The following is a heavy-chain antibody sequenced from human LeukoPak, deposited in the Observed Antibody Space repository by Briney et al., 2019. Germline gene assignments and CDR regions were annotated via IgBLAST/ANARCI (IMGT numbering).Heavy chain of an antibody. J-gene: IGHJ4*02. D-gene: IGHD3-22*01. CDR2: LWYDGSNK. Sequence: PGGSLRLSCAASGFTFSNFPMHWVRQAPGKGLEWVAVLWYDGSNKYYADSVRGRFTISRDNSENTLNLQMNSLRAEDTAVYYCARARSYDNTGYLNYWGQGTLVTVSS. V-gene: IGHV3-33*08. CDR1: GFTFSNFP. CDR3: ARARSYDNTGYLNY.